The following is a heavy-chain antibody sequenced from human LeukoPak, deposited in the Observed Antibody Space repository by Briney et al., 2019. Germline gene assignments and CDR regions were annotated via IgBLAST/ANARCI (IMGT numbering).Heavy chain of an antibody. J-gene: IGHJ5*02. D-gene: IGHD1-20*01. CDR2: INHSGST. CDR1: GGSISTTNW. V-gene: IGHV4-4*02. Sequence: SETLSLTCAVSGGSISTTNWWTWVRQPPGKGLEWIGEINHSGSTNYNPSLKSRVTISVDTSKNQFSLKLSSVTAADTAVYYCARLWRYNWKGFDPWGQGTLVTVSS. CDR3: ARLWRYNWKGFDP.